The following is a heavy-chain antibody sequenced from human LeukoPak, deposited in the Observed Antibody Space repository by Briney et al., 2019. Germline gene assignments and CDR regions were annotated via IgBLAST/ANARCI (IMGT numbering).Heavy chain of an antibody. V-gene: IGHV4-4*02. J-gene: IGHJ4*02. CDR2: VNLQGST. Sequence: PSGTLSLTCGVSGGSISNANWWTWVRPPPGKGLEWIGEVNLQGSTNYNPSLKSRVAISVDKSENHISLKLTSVTAADTAVYYCAREGGPYRPLDYSGQGTLVTVAS. CDR1: GGSISNANW. CDR3: AREGGPYRPLDY.